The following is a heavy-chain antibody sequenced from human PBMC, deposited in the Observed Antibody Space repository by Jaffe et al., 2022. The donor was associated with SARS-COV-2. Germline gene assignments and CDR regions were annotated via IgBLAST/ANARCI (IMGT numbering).Heavy chain of an antibody. CDR1: GYSFTSYW. J-gene: IGHJ4*02. CDR2: IYPGDSDT. V-gene: IGHV5-51*01. Sequence: EVQLVQSGAEVKKPGESLKISCKGSGYSFTSYWIGWVRQMPGKGLEWMGIIYPGDSDTRYSPSFQGQVTISADKSISTAYLQWSSLKASDTAMYYCARGNWFYGMATNPFDYWGQGTLVTVSS. CDR3: ARGNWFYGMATNPFDY. D-gene: IGHD3-9*01.